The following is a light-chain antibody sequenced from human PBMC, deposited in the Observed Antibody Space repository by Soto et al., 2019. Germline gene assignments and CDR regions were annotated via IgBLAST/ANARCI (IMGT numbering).Light chain of an antibody. CDR1: QPLNNN. CDR3: QQYKNWPLT. V-gene: IGKV3D-15*01. CDR2: DAS. Sequence: IVMTQSPATLSVSPGDRATLSCRAGQPLNNNVAWYQHKPGQAPRLLILDASDRATGIPARFSGSGSGTEFTLTISSLQSEDFAVYYCQQYKNWPLTFGQGTRLEIK. J-gene: IGKJ5*01.